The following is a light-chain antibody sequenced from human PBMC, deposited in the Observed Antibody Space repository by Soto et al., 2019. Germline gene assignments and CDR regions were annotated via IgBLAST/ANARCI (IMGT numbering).Light chain of an antibody. Sequence: DIQMTQSPSSLSASVGDRVTITCRAGHDIGNSLAWYQQKPGQVPKLVIFAASTLQSGVPSRFSGSGYRTDFSPTINSLQPEDVATYYCQKYNGAPPLFSFGPGTKVDIK. CDR2: AAS. CDR1: HDIGNS. CDR3: QKYNGAPPLFS. V-gene: IGKV1-27*01. J-gene: IGKJ3*01.